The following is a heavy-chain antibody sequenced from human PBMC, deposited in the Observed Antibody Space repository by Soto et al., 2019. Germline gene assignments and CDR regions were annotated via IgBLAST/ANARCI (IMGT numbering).Heavy chain of an antibody. CDR2: IIPIFGTA. CDR3: ARQELGYSGGYYYYGMGV. V-gene: IGHV1-69*13. D-gene: IGHD5-12*01. CDR1: GGTFSSYA. J-gene: IGHJ6*02. Sequence: GASVKVSCKASGGTFSSYAISWVRQAPGQGLEWMGGIIPIFGTANYAQKFQGRVTITADESTSTAYMELSSLRSEDTAVYYCARQELGYSGGYYYYGMGVWGQGTTVTVSS.